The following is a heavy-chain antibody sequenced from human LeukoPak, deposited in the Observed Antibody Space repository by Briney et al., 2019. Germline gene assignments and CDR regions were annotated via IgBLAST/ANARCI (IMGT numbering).Heavy chain of an antibody. D-gene: IGHD3-10*01. CDR1: GLTFSSLA. J-gene: IGHJ6*02. V-gene: IGHV3-30*04. CDR2: ISYDGTYA. Sequence: PGGSLRLSCAASGLTFSSLAMDWVRQAPGKGLEWVGDISYDGTYASYAASVRGRFTISRDNSKNTLYLQMNSLRTEDTALYYCAKDMGYMGRGVTYYYNYAMDVWGQGTTVTVSS. CDR3: AKDMGYMGRGVTYYYNYAMDV.